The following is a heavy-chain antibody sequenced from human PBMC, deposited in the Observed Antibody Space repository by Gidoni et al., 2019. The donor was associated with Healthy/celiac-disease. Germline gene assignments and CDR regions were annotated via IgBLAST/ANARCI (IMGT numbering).Heavy chain of an antibody. J-gene: IGHJ6*02. CDR2: INHRGST. CDR3: ARGGTLWFGETKMRQYYYYYGMDV. D-gene: IGHD3-10*01. V-gene: IGHV4-34*01. CDR1: GGSFSGYY. Sequence: QVQLQQWGAGLLKPSETLSLTCAVYGGSFSGYYWSWIRQPPGKGLEWIGEINHRGSTNYNPSLKSRVTISVDTSKNQFSLKLSSVTAADTAVYYCARGGTLWFGETKMRQYYYYYGMDVWGQGTTVTVSS.